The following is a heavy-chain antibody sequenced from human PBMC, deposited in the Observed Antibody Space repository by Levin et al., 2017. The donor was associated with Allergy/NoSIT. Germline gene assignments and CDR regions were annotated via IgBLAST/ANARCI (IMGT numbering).Heavy chain of an antibody. J-gene: IGHJ3*02. CDR1: GGSISSYY. Sequence: SQTFSLTCTVSGGSISSYYWSWIRQPPGKGLEWIGYIYYSGSTNYNPSLKSRVTISVDTSKNQFSLKLSSVTAADTAVYYCARMGDSSGAFDIWGQGTMVTVSS. V-gene: IGHV4-59*01. D-gene: IGHD3-22*01. CDR3: ARMGDSSGAFDI. CDR2: IYYSGST.